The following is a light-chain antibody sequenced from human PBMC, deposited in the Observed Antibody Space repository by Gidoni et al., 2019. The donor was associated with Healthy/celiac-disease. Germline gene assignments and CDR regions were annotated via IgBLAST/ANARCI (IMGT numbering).Light chain of an antibody. J-gene: IGKJ2*01. CDR2: DAS. Sequence: EIVLTQSPATLSLSPGERATLSCRASQCVSSYLAWYQQKPGQAPRLLIYDASTRATGIPARFSGSGSGTDFTLPISSLEPEDFAVYYCQQRSNWPRTFGQGTKLEIK. CDR1: QCVSSY. CDR3: QQRSNWPRT. V-gene: IGKV3-11*01.